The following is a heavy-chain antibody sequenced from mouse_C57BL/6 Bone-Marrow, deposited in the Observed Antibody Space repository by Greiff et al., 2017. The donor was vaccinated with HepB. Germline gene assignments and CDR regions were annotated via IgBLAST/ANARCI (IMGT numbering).Heavy chain of an antibody. J-gene: IGHJ3*01. CDR1: GYTFTDYY. Sequence: VQLQQSGPELVKPGASVKISCKASGYTFTDYYMNWVKQSHGKSLEWIGDINPNNGGTSYNQKFKGKATLTVDKSSSTAYMELRSLTSEDSAVYYCARGWLSFAYWGQGTLVTVSA. CDR3: ARGWLSFAY. V-gene: IGHV1-26*01. CDR2: INPNNGGT. D-gene: IGHD2-3*01.